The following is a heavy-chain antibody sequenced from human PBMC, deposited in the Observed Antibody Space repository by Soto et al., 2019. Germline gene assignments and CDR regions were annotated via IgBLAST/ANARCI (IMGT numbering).Heavy chain of an antibody. V-gene: IGHV3-66*04. Sequence: GGSLRLSCAASGFTFSTAAIHWVRQAPGKGLEWVSVIYTGGSTYYADSVKGRFTISRDNSKNTLYLQMNSLRAEDTAVYYCAGHDWFDPWGQGTLVTVXS. CDR3: AGHDWFDP. J-gene: IGHJ5*02. CDR2: IYTGGST. CDR1: GFTFSTAA.